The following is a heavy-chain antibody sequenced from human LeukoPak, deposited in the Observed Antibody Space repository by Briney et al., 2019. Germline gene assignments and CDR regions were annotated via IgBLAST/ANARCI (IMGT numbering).Heavy chain of an antibody. J-gene: IGHJ6*02. CDR3: ARGQVPIGYYYYGMDV. V-gene: IGHV4-34*01. CDR2: INHSGST. Sequence: SETLSLTCAVYGGSFSGYYWSWNRQPPGKGLEWIGEINHSGSTNYNPSLKSRVTISVDTSENQFSLKLSSVTAADTAVYYCARGQVPIGYYYYGMDVWGQGTTVTVSS. CDR1: GGSFSGYY.